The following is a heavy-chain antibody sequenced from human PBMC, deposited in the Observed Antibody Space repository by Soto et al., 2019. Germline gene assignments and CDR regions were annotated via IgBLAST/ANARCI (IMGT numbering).Heavy chain of an antibody. D-gene: IGHD1-26*01. CDR1: GFTVSSNY. J-gene: IGHJ6*03. V-gene: IGHV3-66*02. CDR3: ASGGSYLLYYYYMDV. CDR2: IYSGGST. Sequence: GGSLRLSCAASGFTVSSNYMSWVRQAPGKGLEWVSVIYSGGSTYYADSVMGRITISRDNSKNTLYLQMNSLRAEDTAVYYCASGGSYLLYYYYMDVWGKGTTVTVSS.